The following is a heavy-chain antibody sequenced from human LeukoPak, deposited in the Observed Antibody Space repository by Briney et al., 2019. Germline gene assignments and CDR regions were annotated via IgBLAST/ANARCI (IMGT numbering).Heavy chain of an antibody. Sequence: ASVKVSCKASGYTFTGYCMHWVRQAPGQGLKWMGWINPNSGGTNYAQKFQGRVTMTRDTSISTAYMELSSLRSEDTAVYYCARGRYDSSGYLDYWGQGTLVTVSS. CDR1: GYTFTGYC. V-gene: IGHV1-2*02. CDR3: ARGRYDSSGYLDY. CDR2: INPNSGGT. D-gene: IGHD3-22*01. J-gene: IGHJ4*02.